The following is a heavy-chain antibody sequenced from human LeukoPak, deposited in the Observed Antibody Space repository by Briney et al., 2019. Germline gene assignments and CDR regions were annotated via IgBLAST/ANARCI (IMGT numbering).Heavy chain of an antibody. D-gene: IGHD3-10*01. Sequence: GGSLRLSCAASGFTFDKYSMNWVRQAPGKGLEWVSHISSASITIYYADSVKGRFTISRDNAESSLYLHMTSLRAEDTALYYCARDYYRSGSYAVDFWGQGTLVTVSS. J-gene: IGHJ4*02. CDR3: ARDYYRSGSYAVDF. V-gene: IGHV3-48*01. CDR2: ISSASITI. CDR1: GFTFDKYS.